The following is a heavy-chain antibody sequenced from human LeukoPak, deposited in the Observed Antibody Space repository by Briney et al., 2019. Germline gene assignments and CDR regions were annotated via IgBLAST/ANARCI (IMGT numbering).Heavy chain of an antibody. CDR2: ISGSGGST. J-gene: IGHJ4*02. D-gene: IGHD3-22*01. CDR3: AKDGGGYDTSGYYYGDY. CDR1: GLTFSTYT. Sequence: GGSLRLSCAVSGLTFSTYTMSWVRQAPGKGLEWVSTISGSGGSTYYADSVKGRFTISRDNSKNTLYLQMNSLRAEDTAVYYCAKDGGGYDTSGYYYGDYWGQGTLVTVSS. V-gene: IGHV3-23*01.